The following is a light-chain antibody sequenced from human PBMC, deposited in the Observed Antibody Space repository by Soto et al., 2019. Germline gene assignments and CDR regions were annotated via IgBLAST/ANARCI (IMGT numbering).Light chain of an antibody. CDR3: ASWDDNLDAVV. CDR1: SSNIGSNS. J-gene: IGLJ2*01. Sequence: QAVVTQPPSASGTPGQRLTISCSGSSSNIGSNSVSWYQQIPGTAPRLIIHSNVQRPSGVPDRFSGSKSGASVSLAISGLQSEDEADYYCASWDDNLDAVVFGGGTKLTVL. V-gene: IGLV1-44*01. CDR2: SNV.